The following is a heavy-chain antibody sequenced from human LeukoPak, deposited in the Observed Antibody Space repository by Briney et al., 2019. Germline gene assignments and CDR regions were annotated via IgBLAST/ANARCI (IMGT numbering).Heavy chain of an antibody. D-gene: IGHD3-22*01. V-gene: IGHV3-33*01. CDR1: GFTFSSYG. Sequence: GGSLRLSCAASGFTFSSYGMPWVRQAPGKGLEWVAVIWYDGSNKYYADSVKGRFTISRDNSKNTLYLQMNSLRAEDTAVYYCAREGGRYYYDSSGYIGYWGQGTLVTVSS. CDR2: IWYDGSNK. J-gene: IGHJ4*02. CDR3: AREGGRYYYDSSGYIGY.